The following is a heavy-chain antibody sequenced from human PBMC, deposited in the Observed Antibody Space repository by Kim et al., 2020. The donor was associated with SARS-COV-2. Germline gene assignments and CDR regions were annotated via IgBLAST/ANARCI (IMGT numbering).Heavy chain of an antibody. J-gene: IGHJ5*02. V-gene: IGHV1-69*04. CDR3: ARVTRGNGTVTTQGSSVSWFDP. Sequence: VKVSCKASGGTFSSYAISWVRQAPGQGLEWMGRIIPILGIANYAQKFQGRVTITADKSTSTAYMELSSLRSEDTAVYYCARVTRGNGTVTTQGSSVSWFDPWGQGTLVTVSS. D-gene: IGHD4-17*01. CDR2: IIPILGIA. CDR1: GGTFSSYA.